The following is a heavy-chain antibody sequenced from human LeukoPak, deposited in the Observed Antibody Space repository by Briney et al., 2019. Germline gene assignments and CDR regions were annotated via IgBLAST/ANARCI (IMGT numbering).Heavy chain of an antibody. CDR2: INPNSGGT. Sequence: ASVKVSCKASGYTFTSYGIGWARQAPGQGLEWMGRINPNSGGTNYAQKFQGRVTMTRDTSISTAYMELSRLRSDDTAVYYCARGEMATIDDYWGQGTLVTVSS. J-gene: IGHJ4*02. D-gene: IGHD5-24*01. CDR1: GYTFTSYG. CDR3: ARGEMATIDDY. V-gene: IGHV1-2*06.